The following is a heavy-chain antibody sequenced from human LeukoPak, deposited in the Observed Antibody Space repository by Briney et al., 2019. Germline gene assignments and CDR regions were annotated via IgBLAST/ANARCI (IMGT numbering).Heavy chain of an antibody. CDR1: GGSISSYY. D-gene: IGHD3-3*01. CDR3: ARVSYDFWSGYYRGNWFDP. V-gene: IGHV4-4*07. J-gene: IGHJ5*02. CDR2: IYTSGST. Sequence: SETLSLTCIVSGGSISSYYWSWIRQPAGKGLEWIGRIYTSGSTNYNPSLKSRVTMSVDTSKNQFSLKLSSVTAADTAVYYCARVSYDFWSGYYRGNWFDPWGQGTLVTVSS.